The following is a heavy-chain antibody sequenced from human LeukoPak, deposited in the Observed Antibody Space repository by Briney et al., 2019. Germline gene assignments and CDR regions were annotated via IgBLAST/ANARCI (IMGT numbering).Heavy chain of an antibody. CDR3: ARNPDCSGCSCYSAWFDP. CDR1: GYTFTGYY. CDR2: INPNSGGT. V-gene: IGHV1-2*02. J-gene: IGHJ5*02. D-gene: IGHD2-15*01. Sequence: ASVKVSCKASGYTFTGYYMHWVRQAPGQGLEWMGWINPNSGGTNYAQKFQGRVTMTRDTSISTAYMELSRLRSDDTAVYYCARNPDCSGCSCYSAWFDPWGQGTLVTVSS.